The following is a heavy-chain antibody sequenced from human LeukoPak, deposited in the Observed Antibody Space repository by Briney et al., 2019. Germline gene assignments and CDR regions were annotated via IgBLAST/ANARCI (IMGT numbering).Heavy chain of an antibody. J-gene: IGHJ4*02. CDR1: GGSISSHY. V-gene: IGHV4-59*11. CDR2: IYYSGST. CDR3: ARDCPLAAPDNGGFDY. Sequence: PSETLSLTCTVSGGSISSHYWSWIRQPPGKGLEWIGYIYYSGSTNYNPSLKSRVTISVDTSKNQFSLKLSSVTAADTAVYYCARDCPLAAPDNGGFDYWGQGTLVTVSS. D-gene: IGHD6-13*01.